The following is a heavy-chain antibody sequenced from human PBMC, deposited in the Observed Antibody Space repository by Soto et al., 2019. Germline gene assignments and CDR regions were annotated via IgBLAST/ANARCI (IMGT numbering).Heavy chain of an antibody. V-gene: IGHV3-23*01. Sequence: VGSLRLSCTPSGLTFRSYAMSWVRQAPGKGLEWVSAISGSGGSTYYADSVKGRFTISRDNSKNTLYLQMNSLRAEDTAVYYCAGGYSGYDFTYYYYGMDVWGQGTTVTVSS. J-gene: IGHJ6*01. CDR3: AGGYSGYDFTYYYYGMDV. CDR1: GLTFRSYA. CDR2: ISGSGGST. D-gene: IGHD5-12*01.